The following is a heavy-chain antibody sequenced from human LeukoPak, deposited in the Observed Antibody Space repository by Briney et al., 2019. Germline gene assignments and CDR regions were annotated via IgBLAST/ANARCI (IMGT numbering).Heavy chain of an antibody. CDR3: ARDQGNVDSSGWNFVGNAFDL. CDR1: GGSISSNLYY. Sequence: SETLSLTCTVSGGSISSNLYYWGWIRQPPGKGLEWIGSIYYSGNTYYNPSLKSRVTISLDTSKNQFSLNLNSVTAADTAVYYCARDQGNVDSSGWNFVGNAFDLWGQGTMVTVSS. V-gene: IGHV4-39*07. CDR2: IYYSGNT. D-gene: IGHD6-19*01. J-gene: IGHJ3*01.